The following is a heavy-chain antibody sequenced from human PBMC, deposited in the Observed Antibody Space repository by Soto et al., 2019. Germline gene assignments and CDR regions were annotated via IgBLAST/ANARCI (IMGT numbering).Heavy chain of an antibody. J-gene: IGHJ5*02. D-gene: IGHD3-16*01. CDR1: GGSLSSGGYS. Sequence: ASETLSLTCAVSGGSLSSGGYSGSWIRQPPGKGLEWIGYIYHSGSTYYNPSLKSRVTISVDRSKNQFSLKLSSVTAADTAVYYCARETVYEKRFDPWGQGTLVTVSS. CDR2: IYHSGST. V-gene: IGHV4-30-2*01. CDR3: ARETVYEKRFDP.